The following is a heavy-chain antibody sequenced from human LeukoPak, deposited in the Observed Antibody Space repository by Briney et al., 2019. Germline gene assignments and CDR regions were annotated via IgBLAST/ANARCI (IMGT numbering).Heavy chain of an antibody. Sequence: GRSLRLSCAASGFTFSSYSMNWVRQAPGKGLEWVSSISSSSSYIYYADSVKGRFTISRDNAKNSLYLQMNSLRAEDTAVYYCASRGGRAEYYFDYWGQGTLVTVSS. CDR3: ASRGGRAEYYFDY. CDR1: GFTFSSYS. V-gene: IGHV3-21*01. J-gene: IGHJ4*02. CDR2: ISSSSSYI. D-gene: IGHD3-10*01.